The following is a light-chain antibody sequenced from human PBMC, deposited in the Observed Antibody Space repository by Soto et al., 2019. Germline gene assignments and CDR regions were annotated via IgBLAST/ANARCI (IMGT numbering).Light chain of an antibody. V-gene: IGKV3-20*01. CDR2: GAS. Sequence: IVLTQSPGTLSLSPGERATLSCRASQSFSSTYLAWYQQRPGQAPRLLIYGASSRATGIPDRFSGSGSGTDFTLTISRLEPEDFAVYYCQHFGSPRTFGQGTKVEI. CDR3: QHFGSPRT. CDR1: QSFSSTY. J-gene: IGKJ1*01.